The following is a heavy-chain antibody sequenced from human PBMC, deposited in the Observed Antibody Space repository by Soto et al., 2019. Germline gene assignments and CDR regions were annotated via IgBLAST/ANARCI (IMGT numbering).Heavy chain of an antibody. D-gene: IGHD5-18*01. J-gene: IGHJ4*02. CDR2: IRSKVNTYAT. V-gene: IGHV3-73*02. CDR3: TRRRDWTAMDPLDY. Sequence: EVQLVESGGGLVQPGGSLKLSCAASGFTLSDSAMHWVRQASGKGLEWVGRIRSKVNTYATAYAASVKGRFTISRDDSVNTTYLKMNSLKAEDTAVYYCTRRRDWTAMDPLDYWGQGTLVTVSS. CDR1: GFTLSDSA.